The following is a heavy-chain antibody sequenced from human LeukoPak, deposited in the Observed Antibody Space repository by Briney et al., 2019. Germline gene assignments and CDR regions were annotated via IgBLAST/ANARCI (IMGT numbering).Heavy chain of an antibody. J-gene: IGHJ4*02. D-gene: IGHD5-12*01. CDR2: IYYSGST. Sequence: SETLSLTCTVSGGSISSYYWSWIRQPPGKGLEWIGYIYYSGSTNYNPSLKSRVTISVDTSKNQFSLKLSSVTAADTAVYYCAASGYSGYGIDYWGQGTLVTVSS. V-gene: IGHV4-59*01. CDR3: AASGYSGYGIDY. CDR1: GGSISSYY.